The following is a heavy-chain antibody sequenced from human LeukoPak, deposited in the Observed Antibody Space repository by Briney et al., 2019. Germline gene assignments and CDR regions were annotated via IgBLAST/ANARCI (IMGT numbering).Heavy chain of an antibody. Sequence: ASVKVSCKASGYTFTGYYMHWVRQAPGQGLEWMGWINPNSGGTNYAQKFQGRVTMTRDTSISTAYMELSRLRSDDTAVYYCARGNYYGSGSYPFDYWGQGTLVTVSS. CDR2: INPNSGGT. J-gene: IGHJ4*02. D-gene: IGHD3-10*01. CDR3: ARGNYYGSGSYPFDY. CDR1: GYTFTGYY. V-gene: IGHV1-2*02.